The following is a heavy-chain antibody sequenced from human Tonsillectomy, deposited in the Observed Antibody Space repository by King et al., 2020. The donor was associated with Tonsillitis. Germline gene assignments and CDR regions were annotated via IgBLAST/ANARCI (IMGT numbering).Heavy chain of an antibody. Sequence: VQLVQSGAEVKKPGASVKVSCKASGYTFTGYYIHWVRQAPGQGLEWMGCINPNSGGTNYAQKFQGRVTMTRDTSISTAYMELSRLRYDDTAVYYCARGEVGIAPLFDPWGQGTLVIVSS. CDR2: INPNSGGT. V-gene: IGHV1-2*02. CDR3: ARGEVGIAPLFDP. D-gene: IGHD6-13*01. J-gene: IGHJ5*02. CDR1: GYTFTGYY.